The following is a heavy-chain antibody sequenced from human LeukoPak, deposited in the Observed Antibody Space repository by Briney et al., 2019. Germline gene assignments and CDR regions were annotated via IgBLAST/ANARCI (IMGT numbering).Heavy chain of an antibody. CDR3: ARVNINNWHSCDY. D-gene: IGHD1-1*01. CDR1: GGSISSSNW. Sequence: SGTLSLTCAVSGGSISSSNWWGWVRQPPGKGLEWIGEIYHSGSPNYNSSLKSRVTISVDKSRNHFSLNLSSVTAADTAVYYCARVNINNWHSCDYWGQGTLVTVSS. V-gene: IGHV4-4*02. CDR2: IYHSGSP. J-gene: IGHJ4*02.